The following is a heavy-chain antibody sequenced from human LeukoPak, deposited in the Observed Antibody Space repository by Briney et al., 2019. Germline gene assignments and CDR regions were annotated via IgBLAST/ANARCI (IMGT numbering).Heavy chain of an antibody. CDR3: ARWNAVTTFFDY. Sequence: SVKVSCKASGGTFSSYAISWERRAPGQGLEWMGRIIPIFGTANYAQKFQGRVTITTDEYTSTAYMELSSLRSEDTAVYYCARWNAVTTFFDYWGQGTLVTVSS. CDR2: IIPIFGTA. D-gene: IGHD4-17*01. CDR1: GGTFSSYA. J-gene: IGHJ4*02. V-gene: IGHV1-69*05.